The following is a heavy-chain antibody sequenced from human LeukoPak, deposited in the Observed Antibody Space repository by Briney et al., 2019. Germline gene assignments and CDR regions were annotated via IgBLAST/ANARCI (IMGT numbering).Heavy chain of an antibody. CDR1: GFTFSRYG. CDR3: AKDQQVGAAAYYFDS. CDR2: IANDGKDK. V-gene: IGHV3-30*18. D-gene: IGHD6-13*01. Sequence: GRSLRLSCAASGFTFSRYGLHWVRQAPGKGLEWVAVIANDGKDKKYADSVKGQLTISRDNSKSTLYLQMNSLRAEDTAVYYCAKDQQVGAAAYYFDSWGQGTLVTVSS. J-gene: IGHJ4*02.